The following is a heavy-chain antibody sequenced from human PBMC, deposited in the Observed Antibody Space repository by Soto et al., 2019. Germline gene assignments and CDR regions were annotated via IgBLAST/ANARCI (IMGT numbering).Heavy chain of an antibody. D-gene: IGHD2-15*01. J-gene: IGHJ5*02. CDR3: ARGYTGYCSGGTCYWFDP. CDR2: ISSSASHI. V-gene: IGHV3-21*01. Sequence: GGSLRLSCAASGFSFSSYSMNWVRQAPGKGLEWVSSISSSASHINYADSVKGRFTISRDNAKKSLYLQMNSLRAEDTAVYYCARGYTGYCSGGTCYWFDPWGQGTLVTVSA. CDR1: GFSFSSYS.